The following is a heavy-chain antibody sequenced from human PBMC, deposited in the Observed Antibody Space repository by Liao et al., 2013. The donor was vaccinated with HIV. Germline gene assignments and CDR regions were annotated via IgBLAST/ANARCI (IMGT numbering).Heavy chain of an antibody. CDR3: ARGRLTSFDS. V-gene: IGHV4-39*07. D-gene: IGHD1-1*01. J-gene: IGHJ4*02. CDR2: MYLNGDA. CDR1: GASITGSNYY. Sequence: QVQLQESGPGLVKPSETLSLTCTVSGASITGSNYYWGWIRQTPGKGLEWLGNMYLNGDAYYSPSLKGRVNISIDSSRNYFSLRMTSMTAADTAIYYCARGRLTSFDSWGQGTLVAVSS.